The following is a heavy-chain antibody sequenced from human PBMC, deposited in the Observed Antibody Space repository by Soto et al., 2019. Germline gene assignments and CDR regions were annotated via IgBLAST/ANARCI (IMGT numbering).Heavy chain of an antibody. Sequence: GGSLRLSCAASGFTFSSYAMSWVRQAPRKGLEWVSAITDSGFSTFYSDSVKGRFTISRDNSKNTLFLQMNSLRVEDTAVYYCAKELGKAATELLDPWGQGTMVTVSS. D-gene: IGHD6-13*01. CDR1: GFTFSSYA. CDR2: ITDSGFST. J-gene: IGHJ5*02. V-gene: IGHV3-23*01. CDR3: AKELGKAATELLDP.